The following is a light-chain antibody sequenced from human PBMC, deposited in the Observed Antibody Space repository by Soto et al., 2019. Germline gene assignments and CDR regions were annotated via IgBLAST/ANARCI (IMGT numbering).Light chain of an antibody. CDR1: QSVSSGH. CDR3: QQYGHSLWT. V-gene: IGKV3-20*01. CDR2: GAS. J-gene: IGKJ1*01. Sequence: IVLTQSPGTLSLSPGERASLSCRASQSVSSGHLAWYQQKPGQAPRLLIYGASSRATGIPDRFSGSGSGTDVTLTISRLEPEDYAVYYCQQYGHSLWTLGQGTKVEIK.